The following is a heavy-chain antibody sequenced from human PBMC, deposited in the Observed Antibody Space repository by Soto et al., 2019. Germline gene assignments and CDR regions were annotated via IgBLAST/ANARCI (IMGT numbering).Heavy chain of an antibody. V-gene: IGHV3-53*01. D-gene: IGHD3-10*01. CDR1: GFTVSSNY. CDR2: IYSGGST. CDR3: ARDSMVRGVIITYRY. Sequence: PGGSLRLSCAASGFTVSSNYMSWVRQAPGKGLEWVSVIYSGGSTYYADSVKGRFTISRDNSKNTLYLQMNSLRAEDTAVYYCARDSMVRGVIITYRYWGQGTLVTVS. J-gene: IGHJ4*02.